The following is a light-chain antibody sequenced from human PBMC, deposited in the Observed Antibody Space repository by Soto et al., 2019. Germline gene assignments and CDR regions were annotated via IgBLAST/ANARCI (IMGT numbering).Light chain of an antibody. CDR1: QGIRSS. CDR3: QQFNSYPWT. Sequence: AIQLTQSPSSLSAPVGDRVTITCRASQGIRSSLAWFQQKAGNPPKVLIYEASVLETGVSSRFSGSGSGTDFTLSISSLQPEDFATYYCQQFNSYPWTFGQGTTVEVK. J-gene: IGKJ1*01. CDR2: EAS. V-gene: IGKV1-13*02.